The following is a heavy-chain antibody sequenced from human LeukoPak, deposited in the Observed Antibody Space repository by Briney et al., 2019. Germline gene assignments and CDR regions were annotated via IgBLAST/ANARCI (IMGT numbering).Heavy chain of an antibody. J-gene: IGHJ1*01. CDR1: GGTFRSYA. CDR2: IIPIFGTA. Sequence: GASVKVSCKASGGTFRSYAISWVRQAPGQGLEWMGGIIPIFGTANYAQKFQGRVTITADKSTSTAYMELSSLRSEDTAVYYCARASNDYGDYQYFQHWGQGTLVTVSS. V-gene: IGHV1-69*06. CDR3: ARASNDYGDYQYFQH. D-gene: IGHD4-17*01.